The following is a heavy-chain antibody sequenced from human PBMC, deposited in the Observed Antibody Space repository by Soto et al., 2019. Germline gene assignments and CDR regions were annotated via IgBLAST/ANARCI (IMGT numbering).Heavy chain of an antibody. D-gene: IGHD7-27*01. CDR3: ARDKNWAFDY. J-gene: IGHJ4*02. Sequence: GGSLRLSCVASGLTFSGDSINWVRQAPGKGLEWVSYISGSSKTIHYADYVKGRFTISRDNAKYSVYLQMNSLRDEDMAVYYCARDKNWAFDYWGQGA. V-gene: IGHV3-48*02. CDR2: ISGSSKTI. CDR1: GLTFSGDS.